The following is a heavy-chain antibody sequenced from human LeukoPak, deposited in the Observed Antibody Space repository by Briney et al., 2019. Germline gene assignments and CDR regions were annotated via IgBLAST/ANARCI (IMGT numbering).Heavy chain of an antibody. D-gene: IGHD1-14*01. CDR2: IYHSGST. CDR1: GGSISSSNW. V-gene: IGHV4-4*02. J-gene: IGHJ4*02. CDR3: ARGPAQGSYFDY. Sequence: SETLSLTCAVSGGSISSSNWWSWVRQPPGKGLEWIGEIYHSGSTNYNPSLKSRVTISVDTSKNQFSLKLSSVTAADTAVYYCARGPAQGSYFDYWGQGTLVTVSS.